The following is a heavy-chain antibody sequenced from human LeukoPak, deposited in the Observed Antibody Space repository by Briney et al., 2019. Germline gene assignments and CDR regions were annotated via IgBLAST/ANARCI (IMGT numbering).Heavy chain of an antibody. J-gene: IGHJ4*02. Sequence: PGGSLRLSCAASGFTFSNYAMSWVRQAPGKGLEWVSGISVSGGRTFYADSVKGRFTISRDNSKNTLYLQMNSLRAEDTAVYYCAKTRGEEQWLLPVDFWGQGTLVTVSS. V-gene: IGHV3-23*01. CDR1: GFTFSNYA. CDR2: ISVSGGRT. CDR3: AKTRGEEQWLLPVDF. D-gene: IGHD6-19*01.